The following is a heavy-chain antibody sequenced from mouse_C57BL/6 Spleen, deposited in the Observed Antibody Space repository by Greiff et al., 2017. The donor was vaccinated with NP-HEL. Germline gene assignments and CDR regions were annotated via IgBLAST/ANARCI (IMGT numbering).Heavy chain of an antibody. V-gene: IGHV1-39*01. J-gene: IGHJ2*01. CDR2: INPNYGTT. Sequence: VQLKESGPELVKPGASVKISCKASGYSFTDYNMNWVKQSNGKSLEWIGVINPNYGTTSYNQKFKGKATLTVDQSSSTAYMQLNSLTSEDSAVYYCAIGSSYGRYFDYWGQGTTLTVSS. CDR1: GYSFTDYN. CDR3: AIGSSYGRYFDY. D-gene: IGHD1-1*01.